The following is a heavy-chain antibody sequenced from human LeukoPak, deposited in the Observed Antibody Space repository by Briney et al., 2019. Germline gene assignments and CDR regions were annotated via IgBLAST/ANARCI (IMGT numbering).Heavy chain of an antibody. CDR1: GGTFSSYA. CDR2: IIPVFGKE. Sequence: SVKVSCKASGGTFSSYAISWVRQAPGKGLEWMAGIIPVFGKENYAQKFQGRVTITTDESTSTAYMELSSLRSEDTAVYYCAASRVPDYYYYYMDVWGKGTTVTVSS. J-gene: IGHJ6*03. D-gene: IGHD3-3*01. CDR3: AASRVPDYYYYYMDV. V-gene: IGHV1-69*05.